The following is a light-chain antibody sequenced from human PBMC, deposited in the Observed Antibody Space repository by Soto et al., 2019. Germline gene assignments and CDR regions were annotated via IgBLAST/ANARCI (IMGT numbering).Light chain of an antibody. CDR3: QHRSNWPSWT. V-gene: IGKV3-11*01. CDR2: DAS. J-gene: IGKJ1*01. Sequence: EIVLTQSPATLSLSPGERATLSCRASQSVSRYLAWYQQKPGQAPRLLIYDASNRATGIPARFSGSGSGTDFTLTISSLETEDLAVYYCQHRSNWPSWTFGAGTKVDIK. CDR1: QSVSRY.